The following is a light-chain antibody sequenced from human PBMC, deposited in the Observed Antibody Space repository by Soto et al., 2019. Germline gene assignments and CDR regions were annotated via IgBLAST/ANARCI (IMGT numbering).Light chain of an antibody. CDR1: QSVTSSY. CDR2: DAS. Sequence: EIVLTQSPGTLSLSPGERASLSCRASQSVTSSYLAWYQQKPGQPPRLLIYDASSRATGIPDRFSGSGSGTDLTLTISRLEPEDFTVYYCQQYGRSPYAFGQGTKLEIK. V-gene: IGKV3-20*01. J-gene: IGKJ2*01. CDR3: QQYGRSPYA.